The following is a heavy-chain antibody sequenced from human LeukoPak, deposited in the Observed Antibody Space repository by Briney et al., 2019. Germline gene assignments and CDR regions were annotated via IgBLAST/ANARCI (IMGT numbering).Heavy chain of an antibody. J-gene: IGHJ4*02. CDR1: GDSVSINSAD. D-gene: IGHD5-24*01. V-gene: IGHV6-1*01. CDR2: TYYRSKWYY. CDR3: ARGRRGVPSKEFDY. Sequence: SPTLSLTFALSGDSVSINSADWNWIRQSPSRGLEWLGRTYYRSKWYYDYAVSVKSRITINPDTSKNQFSLKLSSVTAADTAVYYCARGRRGVPSKEFDYWGQGTLVTVSS.